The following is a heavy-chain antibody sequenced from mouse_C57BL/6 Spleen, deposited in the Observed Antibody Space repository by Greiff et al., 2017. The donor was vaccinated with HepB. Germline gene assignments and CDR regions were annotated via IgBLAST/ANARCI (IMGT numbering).Heavy chain of an antibody. D-gene: IGHD4-1*01. CDR1: GFTFTDYY. Sequence: EVHLVESGGGLVQPGGSLSLSCAASGFTFTDYYMSWVRQPPGKALEWLGFIRNKANGYTTEYSASVKGRFTISRDNSQSILYLQMNALRAEESATYYCARYSQLTGAMDYWGQGTSVTVSS. V-gene: IGHV7-3*01. J-gene: IGHJ4*01. CDR2: IRNKANGYTT. CDR3: ARYSQLTGAMDY.